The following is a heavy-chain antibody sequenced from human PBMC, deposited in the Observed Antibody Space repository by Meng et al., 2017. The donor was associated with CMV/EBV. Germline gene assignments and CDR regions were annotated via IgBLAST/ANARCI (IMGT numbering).Heavy chain of an antibody. V-gene: IGHV3-9*01. CDR3: AKDRSGYSGYVSMDV. Sequence: GKSLRFSRAAPGLTFYDLAMPWVRHAPGKGVVWVSGISRNSGSIGYADSVKGRFTISRDNAKNSLYLQMNSLRAEDTALYYCAKDRSGYSGYVSMDVWGQGTTVTVSS. CDR2: ISRNSGSI. D-gene: IGHD5-12*01. CDR1: GLTFYDLA. J-gene: IGHJ6*02.